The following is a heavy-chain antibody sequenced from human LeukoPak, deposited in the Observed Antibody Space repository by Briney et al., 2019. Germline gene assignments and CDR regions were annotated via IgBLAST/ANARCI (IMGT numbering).Heavy chain of an antibody. Sequence: PSETLSLTCTVSGGSISSYYWSWIRQPPGKGLEWIGYIYYSGSTNYNSSFKSRVTISIDTSKNQFSLRLSSVTAADTAVYYCARETPYGSGSYPFDYWGQGILVTVSS. CDR2: IYYSGST. CDR3: ARETPYGSGSYPFDY. CDR1: GGSISSYY. J-gene: IGHJ4*02. D-gene: IGHD3-10*01. V-gene: IGHV4-59*01.